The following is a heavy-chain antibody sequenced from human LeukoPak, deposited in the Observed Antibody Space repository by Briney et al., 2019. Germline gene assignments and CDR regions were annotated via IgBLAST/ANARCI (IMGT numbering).Heavy chain of an antibody. Sequence: GGTLRLSCGASGFTFSGYYMFWVRQVPGKGLMWVAHINGFGTEATYADTVKGRFTISRDNAKNTLYLQMNGLRDEDTAVYYCARDPRNKGLHPWGQGTLVTVSS. V-gene: IGHV3-74*01. J-gene: IGHJ5*02. CDR3: ARDPRNKGLHP. D-gene: IGHD1/OR15-1a*01. CDR2: INGFGTEA. CDR1: GFTFSGYY.